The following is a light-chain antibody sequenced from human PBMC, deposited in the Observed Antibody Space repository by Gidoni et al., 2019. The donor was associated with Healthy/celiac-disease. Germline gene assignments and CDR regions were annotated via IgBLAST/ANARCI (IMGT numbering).Light chain of an antibody. CDR1: QSISSY. V-gene: IGKV1-39*01. Sequence: DIQMTQSPSSLSASVGDRVTITCRPSQSISSYFNWYQQKPGKAPKLLLYAASSLQSGVPSRFSGSGSGTDFTLTISSLQPEDFATYYCQQSYSTPLTFXGXTKVEI. CDR2: AAS. CDR3: QQSYSTPLT. J-gene: IGKJ4*01.